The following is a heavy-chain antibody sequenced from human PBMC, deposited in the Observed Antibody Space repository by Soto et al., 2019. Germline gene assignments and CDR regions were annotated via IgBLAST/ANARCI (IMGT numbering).Heavy chain of an antibody. CDR3: ARHVTKWVSSGYYGYYYYGMDV. J-gene: IGHJ6*02. V-gene: IGHV5-51*01. Sequence: PGESLKISCKGSGYSFTSYWIGWVRQMPGKGLEWMGIIYPGDSDTRYSPSFQGQVTISADKSISTAYLQWSSLKASDTAMYYCARHVTKWVSSGYYGYYYYGMDVWGQGTTVTVSS. D-gene: IGHD3-22*01. CDR1: GYSFTSYW. CDR2: IYPGDSDT.